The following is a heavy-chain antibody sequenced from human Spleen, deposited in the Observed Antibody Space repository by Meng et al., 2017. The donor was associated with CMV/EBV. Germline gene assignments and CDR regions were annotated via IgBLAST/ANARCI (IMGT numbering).Heavy chain of an antibody. CDR3: AKDELGAVSTRWNY. D-gene: IGHD2-2*01. J-gene: IGHJ4*02. CDR2: ISGSGGST. Sequence: ASGFTFSSYAMSGGRQAPGKGLEWVSAISGSGGSTYYADYVKGRFTISRDNSKNTLYLQMNSLRAEDTAVYYCAKDELGAVSTRWNYWGQGTLVTVSS. CDR1: GFTFSSYA. V-gene: IGHV3-23*01.